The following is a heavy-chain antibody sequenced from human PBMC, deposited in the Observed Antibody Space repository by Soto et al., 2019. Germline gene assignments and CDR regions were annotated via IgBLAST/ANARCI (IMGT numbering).Heavy chain of an antibody. Sequence: ASVKVSCKASGYTFTSYYMHWVRQAPGQGLEWMGGINPNSGGTNYAQKFQGWVTMTRDTSISTAYMELSRLRSDDTAVYYCARAPLRYCSSTSCYGQFDYWGQGTLVTAPQ. CDR3: ARAPLRYCSSTSCYGQFDY. J-gene: IGHJ4*02. V-gene: IGHV1-2*04. CDR1: GYTFTSYY. D-gene: IGHD2-2*01. CDR2: INPNSGGT.